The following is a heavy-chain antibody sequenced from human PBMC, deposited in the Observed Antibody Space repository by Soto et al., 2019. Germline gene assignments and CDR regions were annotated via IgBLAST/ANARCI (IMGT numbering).Heavy chain of an antibody. V-gene: IGHV3-23*01. CDR2: ISGSGDGT. D-gene: IGHD2-8*01. CDR3: TRSRRSILMVYGFGGMDV. CDR1: GFTVGSHA. Sequence: SGGSLRLSCAASGFTVGSHAMSWVRQAPGKGLEWVSSISGSGDGTYYGDSVKGRFTISRDSSSSTLYLQMDNLRGEDTAVYFCTRSRRSILMVYGFGGMDVWGQGTTGTVS. J-gene: IGHJ6*02.